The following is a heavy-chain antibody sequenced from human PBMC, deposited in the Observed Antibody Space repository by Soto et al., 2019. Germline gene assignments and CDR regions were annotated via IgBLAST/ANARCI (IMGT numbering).Heavy chain of an antibody. CDR3: ARDFCGGDCSDDYYYYAMDV. Sequence: SETLSLTCTVSGGSVSSRSHYWSWIRQPPGKGLEWIGYIYYSGSTKYNPSLRSRVTISVDTSKNQFSLKVSSVTAADTAIYYCARDFCGGDCSDDYYYYAMDVWGQGTTVTVSS. V-gene: IGHV4-61*01. D-gene: IGHD2-21*02. CDR2: IYYSGST. J-gene: IGHJ6*02. CDR1: GGSVSSRSHY.